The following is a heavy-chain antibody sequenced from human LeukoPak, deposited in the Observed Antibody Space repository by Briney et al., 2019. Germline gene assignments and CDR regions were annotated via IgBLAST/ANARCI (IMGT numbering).Heavy chain of an antibody. CDR3: ARVIMSSVYYYYLDV. CDR2: ISDSGST. D-gene: IGHD3-3*01. CDR1: GGSISSYY. Sequence: SETLSLTCTVSGGSISSYYWSWIRQPPGKGLQWIGYISDSGSTNYNPSLKSRVTISEYTSKNQFSLKLSSVTAADTAVYYCARVIMSSVYYYYLDVWGKGTTVTVSS. V-gene: IGHV4-59*01. J-gene: IGHJ6*03.